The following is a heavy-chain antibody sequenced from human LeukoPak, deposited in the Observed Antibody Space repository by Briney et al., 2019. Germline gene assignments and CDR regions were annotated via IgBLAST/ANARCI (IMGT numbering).Heavy chain of an antibody. CDR3: ARIVRGRDGYNYHWYFDL. Sequence: PSETLSLTCAVSGGSISSGGYSWSWIRQPPGKGLEWIGYIYHSGSTYYNPSLKSRATISVDRSKNQFSLKLSSVTAADTAVYYCARIVRGRDGYNYHWYFDLWGRGTLVTVSS. V-gene: IGHV4-30-2*01. CDR2: IYHSGST. CDR1: GGSISSGGYS. D-gene: IGHD5-24*01. J-gene: IGHJ2*01.